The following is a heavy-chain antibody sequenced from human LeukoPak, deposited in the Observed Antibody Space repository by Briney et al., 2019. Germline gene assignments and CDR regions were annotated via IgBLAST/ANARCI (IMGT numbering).Heavy chain of an antibody. J-gene: IGHJ4*02. CDR2: IYSGGST. CDR1: GFTFSSYS. CDR3: ARDGYYYDSSGYYFDY. V-gene: IGHV3-66*01. D-gene: IGHD3-22*01. Sequence: GGSLRLSCAASGFTFSSYSMNWVRQAPGKGLEWVSVIYSGGSTYYADSVKGRFTISRDNSKNTLYLQMNSLRAEDTAVYYCARDGYYYDSSGYYFDYWGQGTLVTVSS.